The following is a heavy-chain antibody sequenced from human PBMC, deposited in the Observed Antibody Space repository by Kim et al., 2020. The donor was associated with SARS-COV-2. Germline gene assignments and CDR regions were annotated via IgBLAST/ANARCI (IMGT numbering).Heavy chain of an antibody. Sequence: GGSLRLSCAASGFTFSSYAMSWVRQAPGKGLEWVSAISGSGGSTYYADSVKGRFTISRDNSKNTLYLQMNSLRAEDTAVYYCAKDRRCSSTSCEWFYFDYWGQGTLVTVSS. CDR3: AKDRRCSSTSCEWFYFDY. CDR2: ISGSGGST. D-gene: IGHD2-2*01. CDR1: GFTFSSYA. V-gene: IGHV3-23*01. J-gene: IGHJ4*02.